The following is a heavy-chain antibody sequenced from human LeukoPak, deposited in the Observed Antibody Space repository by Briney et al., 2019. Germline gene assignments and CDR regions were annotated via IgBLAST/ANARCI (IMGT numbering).Heavy chain of an antibody. CDR2: INHRGAT. D-gene: IGHD1-26*01. Sequence: SETLSLTCAVSGGPISSYYWSWVRQPPGKGLEWIGYINHRGATKSSPSLKSRVTMSLDASKSQVSLNLNSVTAADTAIYYCARDRSGSYYTFDVWGQGTVVTVSS. J-gene: IGHJ3*01. CDR1: GGPISSYY. V-gene: IGHV4-59*01. CDR3: ARDRSGSYYTFDV.